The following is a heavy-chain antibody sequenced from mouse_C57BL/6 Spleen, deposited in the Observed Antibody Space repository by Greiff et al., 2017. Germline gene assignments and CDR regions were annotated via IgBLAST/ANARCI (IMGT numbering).Heavy chain of an antibody. Sequence: EVQLQQSGPELVKPGASVKISCKASGFTFTDYYMNWVKQSHGKSLEWIGDINPNNGGTSYNQKFKGKATLTVDKSSSTGYMELRSLTSEDSAVYYCAGNRYYGSSPFAYWGQGTLVTVSA. V-gene: IGHV1-26*01. D-gene: IGHD1-1*01. CDR1: GFTFTDYY. CDR2: INPNNGGT. CDR3: AGNRYYGSSPFAY. J-gene: IGHJ3*01.